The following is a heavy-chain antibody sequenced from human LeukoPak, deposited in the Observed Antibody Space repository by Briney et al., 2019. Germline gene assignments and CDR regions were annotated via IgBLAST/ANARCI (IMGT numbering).Heavy chain of an antibody. CDR3: ARDEGPRYSSSWYVYFQH. CDR2: IIPIFGTA. Sequence: SVNVSCKASGGTFSSYAISWVRQAPGQGLEWMGGIIPIFGTANYAQKFQGRVTITADESTSTAYMELSSLRSEDTAVYYCARDEGPRYSSSWYVYFQHWGQGTLVTVSS. V-gene: IGHV1-69*01. CDR1: GGTFSSYA. D-gene: IGHD6-13*01. J-gene: IGHJ1*01.